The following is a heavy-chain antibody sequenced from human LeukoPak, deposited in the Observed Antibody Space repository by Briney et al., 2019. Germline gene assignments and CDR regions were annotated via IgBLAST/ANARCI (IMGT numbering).Heavy chain of an antibody. CDR2: ISSSSSYI. CDR1: GFTFSSYS. CDR3: ARGDSGSYSIDFDY. Sequence: PGGSLRLSCAASGFTFSSYSMNWVRQAPGKGLEWVSSISSSSSYIYYADSVKGRFTISRDNAKNSLYLQMNSLRAEDTAVYYCARGDSGSYSIDFDYWGQGTLVTVSS. V-gene: IGHV3-21*01. D-gene: IGHD1-26*01. J-gene: IGHJ4*02.